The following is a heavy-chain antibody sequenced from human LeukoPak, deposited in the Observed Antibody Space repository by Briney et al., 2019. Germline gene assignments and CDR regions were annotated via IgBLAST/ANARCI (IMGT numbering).Heavy chain of an antibody. D-gene: IGHD2-2*01. CDR1: GGSISSYY. J-gene: IGHJ5*02. Sequence: SETLSLTCTVSGGSISSYYWSWIRQPPGKGLEWIGYIYYSGSTYYNPSLKSRVTISVDTSKNQFSLKLSSVTAADTAVYYCAREYFVVVPAAISWFDPWGQGTLVTVSS. CDR3: AREYFVVVPAAISWFDP. V-gene: IGHV4-30-4*08. CDR2: IYYSGST.